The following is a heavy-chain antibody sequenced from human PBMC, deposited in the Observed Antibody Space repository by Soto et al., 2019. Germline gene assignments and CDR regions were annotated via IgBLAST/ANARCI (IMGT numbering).Heavy chain of an antibody. Sequence: PGGSLRLSCAASGFTFDDYTMHWVRQAPGKGLEWVSLISWDGGSTYYADSVKGRFTISRDNSKNSLYLQMNSLRTEDTALYYCANAASRPVYGDFRGDSYYFDYWGQGTLVTVSS. CDR3: ANAASRPVYGDFRGDSYYFDY. V-gene: IGHV3-43*01. D-gene: IGHD4-17*01. CDR2: ISWDGGST. CDR1: GFTFDDYT. J-gene: IGHJ4*02.